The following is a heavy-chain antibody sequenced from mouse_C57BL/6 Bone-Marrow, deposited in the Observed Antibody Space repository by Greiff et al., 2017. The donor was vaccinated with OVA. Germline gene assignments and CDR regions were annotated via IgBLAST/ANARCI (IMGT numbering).Heavy chain of an antibody. CDR1: GYTFTDYY. Sequence: VQLKQSGPVLVKPGASVKMSCKASGYTFTDYYMNWVKQSHGKSLEWIGVINPYNGGTSYNQKFKGKATLTVDKSSSTAYMELNSLTSEDSAVYYCARVPYYCGSSYYWYFDVWGTGTTVTVSS. J-gene: IGHJ1*03. CDR3: ARVPYYCGSSYYWYFDV. D-gene: IGHD1-1*01. CDR2: INPYNGGT. V-gene: IGHV1-19*01.